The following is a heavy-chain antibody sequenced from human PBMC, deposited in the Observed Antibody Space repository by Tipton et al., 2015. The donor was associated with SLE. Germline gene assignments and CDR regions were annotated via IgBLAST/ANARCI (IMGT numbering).Heavy chain of an antibody. CDR1: GGSISSSSYY. J-gene: IGHJ4*02. V-gene: IGHV4-39*07. CDR2: IYYSGST. Sequence: TLSLTCTVSGGSISSSSYYWGWIRQPPGKGLEWIGSIYYSGSTYYNPSLKSRVTISVDTSKNQFSLKLSSVTAADTAVYYCARERWDYYDSSGYYPYFDYWGQGTLVTVSA. D-gene: IGHD3-22*01. CDR3: ARERWDYYDSSGYYPYFDY.